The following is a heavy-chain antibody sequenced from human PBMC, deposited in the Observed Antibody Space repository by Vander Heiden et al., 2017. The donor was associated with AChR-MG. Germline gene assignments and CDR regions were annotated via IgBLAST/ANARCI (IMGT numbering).Heavy chain of an antibody. J-gene: IGHJ4*02. CDR2: IYPGDSET. Sequence: EVQLVQSGAKVRKSGESLTISCHTSEHTFLAPWIGWVRQMPGKGLEWVAIIYPGDSETRYSPSFEGQVTISADKTSNTAYLQWDSLKASDTAMYYCARHAWSYYGDDFDSWGQGTLLTVSS. CDR3: ARHAWSYYGDDFDS. CDR1: EHTFLAPW. D-gene: IGHD4-17*01. V-gene: IGHV5-51*01.